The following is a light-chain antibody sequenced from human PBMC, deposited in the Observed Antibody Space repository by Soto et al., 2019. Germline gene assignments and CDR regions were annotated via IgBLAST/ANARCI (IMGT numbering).Light chain of an antibody. CDR1: QSVSSSY. Sequence: EIVLTQSPGTLSLSPGERATLSCRASQSVSSSYLAWYQQKPSQAPRLLIYGASSKATGIPDRFSGSGSGRDFTLTFSRLEPEDFAVYYCQQYDCSPVTFGPGATVAIK. J-gene: IGKJ3*01. V-gene: IGKV3-20*01. CDR2: GAS. CDR3: QQYDCSPVT.